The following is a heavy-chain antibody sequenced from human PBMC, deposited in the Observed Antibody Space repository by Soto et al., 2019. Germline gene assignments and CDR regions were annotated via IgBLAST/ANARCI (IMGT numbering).Heavy chain of an antibody. CDR1: GGTFSSYA. CDR3: ASVDTAMSSPTSSYYGTHA. CDR2: IIPIFGTA. V-gene: IGHV1-69*13. J-gene: IGHJ6*02. Sequence: SVKVSCKASGGTFSSYAISWVRQAPGQGLEWMGGIIPIFGTANYAQKFQGRVTITADESTSTAYMELSSLRSEDTAVYYCASVDTAMSSPTSSYYGTHAWRHGLTITV. D-gene: IGHD5-18*01.